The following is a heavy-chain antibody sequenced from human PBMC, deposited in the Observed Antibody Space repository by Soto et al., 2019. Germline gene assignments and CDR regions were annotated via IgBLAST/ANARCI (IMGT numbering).Heavy chain of an antibody. J-gene: IGHJ5*02. Sequence: QVQLVQSGAEVKKPGASVKVSCKASGYTFTGYYMHWVRQAPGQGLEWMGWINPKSGGTNYAQKFQGWVTMTRDTSISTAYMELSRLRSDDTAVYYCARSRQQLVRVNWFDPWGQGTLVTVSS. CDR3: ARSRQQLVRVNWFDP. D-gene: IGHD6-13*01. CDR2: INPKSGGT. V-gene: IGHV1-2*04. CDR1: GYTFTGYY.